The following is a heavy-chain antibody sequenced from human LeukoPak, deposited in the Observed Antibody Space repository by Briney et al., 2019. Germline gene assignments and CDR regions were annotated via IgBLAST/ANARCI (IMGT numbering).Heavy chain of an antibody. CDR2: MNPNTGNT. V-gene: IGHV1-8*01. D-gene: IGHD3-16*02. CDR1: GYTCTSYD. Sequence: GASVRVSWTASGYTCTSYDINWVRQATGQGLEWMGWMNPNTGNTGSAQRFQGRVTMTRDTSISTAYMELSSLRSEDTAVYYCARGPLVRLPSSFDPWGQGTLVTVSS. J-gene: IGHJ5*02. CDR3: ARGPLVRLPSSFDP.